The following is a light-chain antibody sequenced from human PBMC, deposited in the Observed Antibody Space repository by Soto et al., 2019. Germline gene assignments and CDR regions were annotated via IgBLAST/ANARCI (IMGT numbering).Light chain of an antibody. CDR2: GVN. CDR1: NSDVGASNY. Sequence: QSALTQPASVSGSPGQSVTISCTGTNSDVGASNYVSWYQQYPGKAPKLMIYGVNNRPPGVSNRFSGSKSGNTASLTISGLQAEDEADYYCTSFTTSSTYVVGAGTQLTVL. J-gene: IGLJ1*01. CDR3: TSFTTSSTYV. V-gene: IGLV2-14*01.